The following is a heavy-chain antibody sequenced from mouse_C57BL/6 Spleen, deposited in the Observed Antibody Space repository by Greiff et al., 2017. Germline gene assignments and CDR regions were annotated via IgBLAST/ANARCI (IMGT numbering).Heavy chain of an antibody. CDR2: IDPANGIT. CDR1: GVNIKKTY. CDR3: ARNYGSSFGF. V-gene: IGHV14-3*01. D-gene: IGHD1-1*01. Sequence: VQLKESVAELVRPGASVTLSCTASGVNIKKTYMHWVKQRPEQGLEWIGRIDPANGITKYAPKFQGTATITTETSSNTVYLQLSSLTSEDTAIYYCARNYGSSFGFGGQGTTLTVSS. J-gene: IGHJ2*01.